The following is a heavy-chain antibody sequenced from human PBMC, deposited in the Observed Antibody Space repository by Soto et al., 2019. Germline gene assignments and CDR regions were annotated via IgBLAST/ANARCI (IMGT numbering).Heavy chain of an antibody. CDR3: ARPFFPGIAVTGTYDY. Sequence: PSETLSLTCTVSGGSISSNSYYWGWIRQPPGKGLEWIGSIYSDGTTYFNPSLKSRVTMSADTSKNQFSLQLSSVTAADTAVYYCARPFFPGIAVTGTYDYWGQGTLVTVSS. CDR1: GGSISSNSYY. D-gene: IGHD6-19*01. J-gene: IGHJ4*02. V-gene: IGHV4-39*01. CDR2: IYSDGTT.